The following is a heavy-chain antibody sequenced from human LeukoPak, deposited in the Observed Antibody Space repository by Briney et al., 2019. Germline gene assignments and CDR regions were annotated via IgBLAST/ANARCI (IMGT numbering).Heavy chain of an antibody. CDR3: AREGGSYVDY. D-gene: IGHD1-1*01. CDR2: IYTSGST. V-gene: IGHV4-4*07. Sequence: PSETLSLTCTVSGGSISSYYWIWIRQPAGKGLEWIWRIYTSGSTNYNPSLKSRVTMSVDTSKNQFSLKLYSVTAADTAVYYCAREGGSYVDYWGQGTLVTVSS. J-gene: IGHJ4*02. CDR1: GGSISSYY.